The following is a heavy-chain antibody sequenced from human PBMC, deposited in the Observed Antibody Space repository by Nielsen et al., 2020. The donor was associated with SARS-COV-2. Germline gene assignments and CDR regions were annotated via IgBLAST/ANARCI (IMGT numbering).Heavy chain of an antibody. CDR2: ISYDGSNK. CDR1: GFTFSSYG. Sequence: GESLKISCAASGFTFSSYGMHWVRQAPGKGLEWVAVISYDGSNKYYADSVKGRFTISRDNSKNTLYLQMNSLRAEDTAVYYCARGFIAAAGGFDYWGQGTLVTVSS. J-gene: IGHJ4*02. V-gene: IGHV3-30*03. CDR3: ARGFIAAAGGFDY. D-gene: IGHD6-13*01.